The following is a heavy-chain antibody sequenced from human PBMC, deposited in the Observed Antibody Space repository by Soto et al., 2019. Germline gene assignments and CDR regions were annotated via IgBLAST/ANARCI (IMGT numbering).Heavy chain of an antibody. Sequence: QVQLVESGGGLVKPGGSLRLSCAASGFTFSDYYMSRIRHAPGKGLEWVSYISSSSSYTNYADSVRGRFTISRDNAKSSLYLQMNGLRVEDTAVYYCATGQYYYDSSAYYYSWGQGILVTVSS. D-gene: IGHD3-22*01. J-gene: IGHJ4*02. CDR1: GFTFSDYY. V-gene: IGHV3-11*05. CDR2: ISSSSSYT. CDR3: ATGQYYYDSSAYYYS.